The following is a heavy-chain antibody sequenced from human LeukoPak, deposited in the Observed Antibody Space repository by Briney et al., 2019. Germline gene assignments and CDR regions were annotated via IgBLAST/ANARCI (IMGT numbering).Heavy chain of an antibody. V-gene: IGHV4-34*01. CDR1: GGSFSGYY. CDR3: ARGTQVLGSPPDIAAAGTLDY. D-gene: IGHD6-13*01. Sequence: SETLSLTCAVYGGSFSGYYWSWIRQPPGKGLEWIGEINHSGSTNYNPSLKSRVTISVDTSKNQFSLELSSVTAADTAVYYCARGTQVLGSPPDIAAAGTLDYWGQGTLVTVSS. J-gene: IGHJ4*02. CDR2: INHSGST.